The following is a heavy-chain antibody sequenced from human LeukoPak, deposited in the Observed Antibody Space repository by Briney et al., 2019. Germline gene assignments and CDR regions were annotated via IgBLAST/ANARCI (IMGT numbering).Heavy chain of an antibody. CDR3: ARDGPHYDFWSGPAY. Sequence: PGGSLRLSCAASGLTFSRYAMSWVRQAPGKGLEWVANINEDGSEKYYVDSVKGRFTISRDNAKNSLYLQMDSLRAEDTAVYYCARDGPHYDFWSGPAYWGQGTLVTVSS. CDR1: GLTFSRYA. CDR2: INEDGSEK. V-gene: IGHV3-7*05. D-gene: IGHD3-3*01. J-gene: IGHJ4*02.